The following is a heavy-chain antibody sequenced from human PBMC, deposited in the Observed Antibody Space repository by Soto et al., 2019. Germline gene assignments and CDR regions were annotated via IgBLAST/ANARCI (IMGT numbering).Heavy chain of an antibody. CDR3: ARMERSQEGFSVYYFDF. J-gene: IGHJ4*02. D-gene: IGHD1-26*01. V-gene: IGHV4-59*01. CDR2: ISYRGNT. CDR1: GGSISGYF. Sequence: SETLSLTCTVSGGSISGYFWRWIRQPPGKEPEWIGYISYRGNTNYNPSLQRRVSISLVTSNNQISLKLDAVTASDTAVYYCARMERSQEGFSVYYFDFWGQGTMVTVSS.